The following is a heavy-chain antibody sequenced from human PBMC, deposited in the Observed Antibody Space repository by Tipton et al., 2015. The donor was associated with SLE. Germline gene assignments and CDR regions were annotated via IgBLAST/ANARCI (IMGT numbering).Heavy chain of an antibody. J-gene: IGHJ4*02. CDR1: GGSITTGDSN. CDR2: ITNSGST. D-gene: IGHD3-10*01. CDR3: ARAVWFGELSFDR. Sequence: TLSLTCTVSGGSITTGDSNYNWIRQHPGKGLEWIGFITNSGSTDYNPSLQSRVSISIDTSENQFSLKLTSVTAADTAVYYCARAVWFGELSFDRWGQGTLVTVSS. V-gene: IGHV4-31*03.